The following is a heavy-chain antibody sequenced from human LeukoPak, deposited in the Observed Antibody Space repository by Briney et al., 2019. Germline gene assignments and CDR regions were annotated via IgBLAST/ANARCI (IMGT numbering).Heavy chain of an antibody. D-gene: IGHD4-17*01. J-gene: IGHJ4*02. CDR3: ARYGHSPFFDY. CDR1: GYTFSNYH. Sequence: VGSVRVSCTASGYTFSNYHMNWVRQAPGQGLEWMGLINPSGGSTNNAETVQGRVIMTRDKATSTVYMEVNSLRSEDTAVYYCARYGHSPFFDYWGQGTLVTVSS. CDR2: INPSGGST. V-gene: IGHV1-46*04.